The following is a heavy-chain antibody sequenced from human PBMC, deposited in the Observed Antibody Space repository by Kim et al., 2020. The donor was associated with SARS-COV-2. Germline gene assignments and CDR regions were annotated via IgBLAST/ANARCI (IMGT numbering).Heavy chain of an antibody. CDR1: GFTFSSYS. CDR3: ARDLSGYDSVYYYYGMDV. Sequence: GGSLRLSCAASGFTFSSYSMNWVRQAPGKGLEWVSSISSSSSYIYYADSVKGRFTISRDNAKNSLYLQMNSLRAEDTAVYYCARDLSGYDSVYYYYGMDVWGQGTTVTVSS. D-gene: IGHD5-12*01. CDR2: ISSSSSYI. J-gene: IGHJ6*02. V-gene: IGHV3-21*01.